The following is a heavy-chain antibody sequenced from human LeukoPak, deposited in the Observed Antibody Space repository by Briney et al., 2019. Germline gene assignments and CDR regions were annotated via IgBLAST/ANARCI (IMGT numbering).Heavy chain of an antibody. CDR1: GFTFSSYS. CDR3: ARDSSYSSSSFDY. J-gene: IGHJ4*02. Sequence: GGSLRLSCAASGFTFSSYSMNWVRQAPGKGLEWVSSISSSSYIYYADSVKGRFTISRDNAKNSLYLQMNSLRAEDTAVYYCARDSSYSSSSFDYWGQGTLVTVSS. D-gene: IGHD6-6*01. CDR2: ISSSSYI. V-gene: IGHV3-21*01.